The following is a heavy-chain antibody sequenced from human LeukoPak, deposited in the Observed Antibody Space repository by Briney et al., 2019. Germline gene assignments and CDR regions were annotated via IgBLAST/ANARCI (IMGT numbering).Heavy chain of an antibody. J-gene: IGHJ4*02. Sequence: ASVKVSCKASGYTFIDYYIHWGRQAPGQGGEWMGWINPSSGGTNYAQKFQGRVTMTRDTSISTAYMELSRLTPDDTAVYYCATLGYCSGGSCSQGDYWGQGTLVPVSS. D-gene: IGHD2-15*01. CDR3: ATLGYCSGGSCSQGDY. V-gene: IGHV1-2*02. CDR1: GYTFIDYY. CDR2: INPSSGGT.